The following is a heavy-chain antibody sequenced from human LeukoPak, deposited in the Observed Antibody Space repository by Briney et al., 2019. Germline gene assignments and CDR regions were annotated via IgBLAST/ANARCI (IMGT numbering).Heavy chain of an antibody. CDR3: ARNNGMDV. CDR1: GFTLRNHC. J-gene: IGHJ6*02. CDR2: VNRDGSET. Sequence: PGGTLRLSCGASGFTLRNHCMTWVRQVPGRGPEWVANVNRDGSETYYLDSVKGRFTISKDNAKNSLYLQMNSLRAEDTALYHCARNNGMDVWGQGTTVIVSS. V-gene: IGHV3-7*03.